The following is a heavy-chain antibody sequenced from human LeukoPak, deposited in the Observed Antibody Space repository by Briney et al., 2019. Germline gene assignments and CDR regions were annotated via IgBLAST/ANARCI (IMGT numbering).Heavy chain of an antibody. CDR3: ARVVFRGGSYGYEGYLDY. CDR2: IKQDGSDK. V-gene: IGHV3-7*01. CDR1: GFTFSSYW. J-gene: IGHJ4*02. Sequence: GGSLRLSCAASGFTFSSYWMSWVRQAPGKGLEWVANIKQDGSDKYYVDSVKGRFTISRDNAKNSLYLQMNSLRAEDTAVYYCARVVFRGGSYGYEGYLDYWGQGTLVTVSS. D-gene: IGHD5-18*01.